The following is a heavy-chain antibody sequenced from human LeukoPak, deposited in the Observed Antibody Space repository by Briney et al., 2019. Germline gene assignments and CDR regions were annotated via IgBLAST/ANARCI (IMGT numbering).Heavy chain of an antibody. CDR2: ISYDGSNK. V-gene: IGHV3-30*03. D-gene: IGHD6-19*01. J-gene: IGHJ6*02. Sequence: GGSLRLSCAASGFTFSNYDMHWVRQAPGKGLEWVAVISYDGSNKYYADSVKGRFTISRDNSKNTLYLQMNSLRAEDTAVYYCARSSGWRNAYYYYGMDVWGQGTTVTVSS. CDR1: GFTFSNYD. CDR3: ARSSGWRNAYYYYGMDV.